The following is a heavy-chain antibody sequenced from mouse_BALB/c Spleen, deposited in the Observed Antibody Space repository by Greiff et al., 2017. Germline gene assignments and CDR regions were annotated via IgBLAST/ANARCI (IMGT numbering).Heavy chain of an antibody. Sequence: QVQLQQSGAELVRPGTSVKVSCKASGYAFTNYLIEWVKQRPGQGLEWIGVINPGSGGTNYNEKFKGKATLTADKSSSTAYLQLSSLTSDDSAVYFCARAAGYEGYYVRSFDYWGEGTRLTVSA. CDR2: INPGSGGT. D-gene: IGHD2-3*01. V-gene: IGHV1-54*01. CDR3: ARAAGYEGYYVRSFDY. CDR1: GYAFTNYL. J-gene: IGHJ2*03.